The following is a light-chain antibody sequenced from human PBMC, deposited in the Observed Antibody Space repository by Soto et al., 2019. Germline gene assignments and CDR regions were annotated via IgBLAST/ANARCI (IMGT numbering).Light chain of an antibody. J-gene: IGLJ2*01. V-gene: IGLV1-44*01. CDR1: SSNIGTNA. CDR3: AAWDDGLNGVL. CDR2: TND. Sequence: QTVVTQPPSVSATPGQRVTVSCSGSSSNIGTNAVNWYQQLPGTAPKLLIYTNDQRPSGVPDRFSASKSGTSASLAISGLQSEDEADYYCAAWDDGLNGVLFGGGTKLTVL.